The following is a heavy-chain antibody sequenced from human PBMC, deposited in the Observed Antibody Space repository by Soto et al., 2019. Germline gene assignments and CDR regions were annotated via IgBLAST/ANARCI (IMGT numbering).Heavy chain of an antibody. CDR2: ILPIFGTA. V-gene: IGHV1-69*01. D-gene: IGHD5-18*01. CDR3: VMSYGKRGGWFDP. J-gene: IGHJ5*02. CDR1: GGTFSSYA. Sequence: QVQLVQSGAEVQKPESSVKVSCQAFGGTFSSYAFSWVRQASGQGLEWMGGILPIFGTATYAQKVQGRVTINADESTSTAYMELRSLRSEYTVVYYCVMSYGKRGGWFDPWGKGTLVTVSS.